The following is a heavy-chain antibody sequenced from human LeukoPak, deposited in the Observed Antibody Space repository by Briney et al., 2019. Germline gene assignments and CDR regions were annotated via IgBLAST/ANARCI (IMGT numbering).Heavy chain of an antibody. CDR3: ARDSPNAYDFWSGYLDLGYMDV. V-gene: IGHV3-21*01. CDR2: ISSSSSYI. J-gene: IGHJ6*03. CDR1: GFTFSSYS. Sequence: GGSLRLSCAASGFTFSSYSMNWVRQAPGKGLEWVSSISSSSSYIYYADSVKGRFTISRDNAKNSLYLQMYSLRAEDTAVYYCARDSPNAYDFWSGYLDLGYMDVWGKGTTVTVSS. D-gene: IGHD3-3*01.